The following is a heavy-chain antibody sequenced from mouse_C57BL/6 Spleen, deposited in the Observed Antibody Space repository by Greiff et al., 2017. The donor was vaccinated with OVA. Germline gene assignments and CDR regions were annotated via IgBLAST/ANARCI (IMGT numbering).Heavy chain of an antibody. CDR3: ARPSYSNYYFDY. CDR1: GYTFTSYW. V-gene: IGHV1-72*01. CDR2: IDPNSGGT. Sequence: VQLQQPGAELVKPGASVKLSCKASGYTFTSYWMHWVKQRPGRGLEWNGRIDPNSGGTKYNEKFKSKATLTVDKPSSTAYMQLSSLTSEDSAVYYCARPSYSNYYFDYWGQGTTVTVSS. J-gene: IGHJ2*01. D-gene: IGHD2-5*01.